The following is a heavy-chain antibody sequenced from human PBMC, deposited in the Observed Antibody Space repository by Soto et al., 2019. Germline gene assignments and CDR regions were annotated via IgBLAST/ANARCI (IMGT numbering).Heavy chain of an antibody. CDR1: GGAISSSSYY. Sequence: SETLSLTCTVSGGAISSSSYYWGWIRQPPGKELEWIGSFYYSGSTYYNPSLKSRVSISVDTSKNQFSLKLRFVLAADIAVFFCSRHCPLFRRPPGWFDPWGQGTLGTVSS. CDR2: FYYSGST. CDR3: SRHCPLFRRPPGWFDP. V-gene: IGHV4-39*01. J-gene: IGHJ5*02. D-gene: IGHD3-10*02.